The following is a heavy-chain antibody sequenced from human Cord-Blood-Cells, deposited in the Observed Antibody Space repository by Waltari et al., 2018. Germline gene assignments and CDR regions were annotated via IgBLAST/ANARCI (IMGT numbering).Heavy chain of an antibody. Sequence: QLQLQESGPGLVKPSETLSLTCTVSGGSISSSSYYWGWIRQPPGKGLEWFGSIYYSGSTYYNPSVKSRVTISVDTSKNQFSLKLSSVTAADTAVYYCARPALMAAAGRYWYFDLWGRGTLVTVSS. J-gene: IGHJ2*01. CDR2: IYYSGST. CDR3: ARPALMAAAGRYWYFDL. V-gene: IGHV4-39*01. CDR1: GGSISSSSYY. D-gene: IGHD6-13*01.